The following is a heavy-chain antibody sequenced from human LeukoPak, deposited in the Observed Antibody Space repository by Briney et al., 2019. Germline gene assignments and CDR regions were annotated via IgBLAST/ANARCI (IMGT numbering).Heavy chain of an antibody. V-gene: IGHV3-74*01. CDR1: GFTFSSYW. CDR3: ARERLTCGGDCYDC. J-gene: IGHJ4*02. Sequence: GGSLRLSCAASGFTFSSYWMHWVRQAPRQGLVWVSRINSDGSSTTYADSVKGRFTISRDNAKNSLYLQINSLSAEDTAVYYCARERLTCGGDCYDCWGQGALVTVSS. CDR2: INSDGSST. D-gene: IGHD2-21*01.